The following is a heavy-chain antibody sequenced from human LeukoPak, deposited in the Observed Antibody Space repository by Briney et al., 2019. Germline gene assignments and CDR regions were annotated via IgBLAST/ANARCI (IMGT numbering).Heavy chain of an antibody. CDR2: ISYDGSNK. V-gene: IGHV3-30-3*01. CDR3: ARGRGFLAGY. D-gene: IGHD6-19*01. Sequence: PGGSLRLSCTASGFTFGDYAMSWVRQAPGKGLEWVAVISYDGSNKYYADSVKGRFTISRDNSKNTLYLQMNSLRAEDTAVYYCARGRGFLAGYWGQGTLVTVSS. J-gene: IGHJ4*02. CDR1: GFTFGDYA.